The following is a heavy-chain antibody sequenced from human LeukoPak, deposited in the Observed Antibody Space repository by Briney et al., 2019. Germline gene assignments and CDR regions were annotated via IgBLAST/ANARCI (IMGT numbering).Heavy chain of an antibody. Sequence: GGSLRLSCAASGFIFSSYAMSWVRQAPGKGLEWVSAISGSGGSTYYADSVKGRFTISRDNSKNTLYLQMNSLRAEDTAVYYCAKDLRRGYSYGYESYWGQGTLVTVSS. CDR2: ISGSGGST. D-gene: IGHD5-18*01. CDR1: GFIFSSYA. CDR3: AKDLRRGYSYGYESY. J-gene: IGHJ4*02. V-gene: IGHV3-23*01.